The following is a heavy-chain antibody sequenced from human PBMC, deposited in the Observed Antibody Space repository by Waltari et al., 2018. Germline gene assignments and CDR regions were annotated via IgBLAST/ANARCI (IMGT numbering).Heavy chain of an antibody. CDR2: IMGGSSYT. CDR1: GFTFSSYT. CDR3: AREWGVMIGTAAFYFDY. J-gene: IGHJ4*02. Sequence: EVQLAGSGGGLVKPGGSLRLSCAASGFTFSSYTMNWVRQAPGEGLEEVSSIMGGSSYTYSEDTVKGRFTIARDNVKNSLYLQMNSLRAEDTAVYYCAREWGVMIGTAAFYFDYWAQGTLVTVSS. D-gene: IGHD3-22*01. V-gene: IGHV3-21*01.